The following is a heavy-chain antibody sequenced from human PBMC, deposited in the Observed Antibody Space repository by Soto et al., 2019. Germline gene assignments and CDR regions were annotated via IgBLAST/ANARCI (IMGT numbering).Heavy chain of an antibody. CDR3: ARVSYRSHGDYYYGMDV. CDR1: GDSVSSNSAA. CDR2: TYYRSKWYN. Sequence: SQTLSLTCAISGDSVSSNSAAWNWIRQSPSRGLEWLGRTYYRSKWYNDYAVSVKSRITINPDTSKNQFSLQLNSVTPEDTAVYYCARVSYRSHGDYYYGMDVWGQGTTVTVSS. J-gene: IGHJ6*02. V-gene: IGHV6-1*01. D-gene: IGHD2-2*01.